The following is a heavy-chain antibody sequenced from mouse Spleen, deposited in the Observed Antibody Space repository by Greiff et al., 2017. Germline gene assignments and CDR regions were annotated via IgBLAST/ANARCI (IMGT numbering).Heavy chain of an antibody. Sequence: QVQLKQPGAELVMPGASVKLSCKASGYTFTSYWMHWVKQRPGQGLEWIGEIDPSDSYTNYNQKFKGKATLTVDKSSSTAYMQLSSLTSEDSAVYYCARVLGQGFDYWGQGTTLTVSS. CDR3: ARVLGQGFDY. V-gene: IGHV1-69*01. CDR2: IDPSDSYT. J-gene: IGHJ2*01. D-gene: IGHD4-1*01. CDR1: GYTFTSYW.